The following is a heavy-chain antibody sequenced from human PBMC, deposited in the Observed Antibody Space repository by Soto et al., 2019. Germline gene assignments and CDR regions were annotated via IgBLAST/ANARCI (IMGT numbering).Heavy chain of an antibody. CDR3: AKDSRRITIFGVAENWFDP. CDR1: GFTFSSYA. CDR2: ISGSGGST. V-gene: IGHV3-23*01. D-gene: IGHD3-3*01. Sequence: LRLSCAASGFTFSSYAMSWVRQAPGKGLEWVSAISGSGGSTYYADSVKGRFTISRDNSKNTLYLQMNSLRAEDTAVYYCAKDSRRITIFGVAENWFDPWGQGTLVTVSS. J-gene: IGHJ5*02.